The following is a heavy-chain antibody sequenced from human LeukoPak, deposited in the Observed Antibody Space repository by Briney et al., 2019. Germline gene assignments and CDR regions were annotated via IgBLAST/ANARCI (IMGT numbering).Heavy chain of an antibody. J-gene: IGHJ6*03. Sequence: PGGSLRLSCAASGFTFSSYWMSWVRQAPGKGLEWVANIKQDGSEKYYVDSVKGRFTISRDNAKNSLYLQMNSLRAEDTAVYYCATASIVGTTTTYYYYMDVWGKGTTVTVSS. D-gene: IGHD1-26*01. CDR2: IKQDGSEK. CDR3: ATASIVGTTTTYYYYMDV. CDR1: GFTFSSYW. V-gene: IGHV3-7*01.